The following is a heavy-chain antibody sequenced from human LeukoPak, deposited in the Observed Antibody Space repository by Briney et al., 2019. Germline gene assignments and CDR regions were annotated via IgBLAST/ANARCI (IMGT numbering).Heavy chain of an antibody. CDR2: SDPEDGET. D-gene: IGHD5-18*01. Sequence: ASVKVSCKVPGYTLTELSMHWVRQAPGKGLEWMGGSDPEDGETIYAQKFQGRVTMTEDTSTDTAYMELSSLRSEDTAVYYCATQPNADSYGFFWGQGTLVTVSS. J-gene: IGHJ4*02. V-gene: IGHV1-24*01. CDR3: ATQPNADSYGFF. CDR1: GYTLTELS.